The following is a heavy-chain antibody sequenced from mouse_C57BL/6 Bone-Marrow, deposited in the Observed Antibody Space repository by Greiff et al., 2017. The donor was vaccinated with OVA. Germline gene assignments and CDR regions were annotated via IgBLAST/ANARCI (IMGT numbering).Heavy chain of an antibody. CDR3: ARNSWFAY. Sequence: QVQLQQPGAELVRPGTSVKLSCKASGYTFTSYWMHWVKQRPGQGLEWIGVIDPSDSYPNYNQKFKGKATLTVDTSSSTAYMQLSSLTSEDSAVYYCARNSWFAYWGQGTLVTVSA. CDR2: IDPSDSYP. CDR1: GYTFTSYW. V-gene: IGHV1-59*01. J-gene: IGHJ3*01.